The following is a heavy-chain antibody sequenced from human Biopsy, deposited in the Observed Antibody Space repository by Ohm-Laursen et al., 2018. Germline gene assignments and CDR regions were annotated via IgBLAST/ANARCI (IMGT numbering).Heavy chain of an antibody. CDR3: ARDPRYGYGSYFDY. D-gene: IGHD3-10*01. Sequence: SVKVSCKASGYTFTGYYMHWVRQAPGQGLEWMGWINPNSGVTNYAQRFQGRVTMTRDTSISTAYMELSRLRSDDTAVYYCARDPRYGYGSYFDYWGQGTLVAVSS. CDR1: GYTFTGYY. CDR2: INPNSGVT. J-gene: IGHJ4*02. V-gene: IGHV1-2*02.